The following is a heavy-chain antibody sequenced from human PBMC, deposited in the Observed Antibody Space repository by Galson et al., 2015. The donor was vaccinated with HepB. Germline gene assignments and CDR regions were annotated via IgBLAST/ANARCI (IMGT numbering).Heavy chain of an antibody. D-gene: IGHD3-22*01. V-gene: IGHV1-18*01. CDR1: GYTFTSYG. Sequence: SVKVSCKASGYTFTSYGISWVRQAPGQGLEWMGWISAYNGNTNYAQKLQGRVTMTTDTSTSTAYMELRSLRSDDTAVYYCARGAYYYDSSEYNWFDPWGQGTLVTVSS. CDR2: ISAYNGNT. J-gene: IGHJ5*02. CDR3: ARGAYYYDSSEYNWFDP.